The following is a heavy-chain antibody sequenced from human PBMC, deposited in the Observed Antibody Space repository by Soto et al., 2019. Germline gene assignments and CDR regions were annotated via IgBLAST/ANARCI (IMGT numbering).Heavy chain of an antibody. CDR2: IYYSGST. V-gene: IGHV4-31*03. D-gene: IGHD3-10*02. CDR3: ARASVHHPDV. J-gene: IGHJ4*02. CDR1: GGSISSGGYY. Sequence: SETLSLTCTVSGGSISSGGYYWSWIRQHPGKGLEWIGYIYYSGSTYYNPSLKSRVTISVDTSKNQFSLKLSSVTAADTAVYYCARASVHHPDVWGQGTLVTVSS.